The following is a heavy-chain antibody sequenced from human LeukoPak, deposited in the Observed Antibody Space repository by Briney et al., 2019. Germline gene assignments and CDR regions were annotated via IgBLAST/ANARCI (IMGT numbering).Heavy chain of an antibody. V-gene: IGHV1-8*01. J-gene: IGHJ5*02. CDR1: GYTFTSYD. D-gene: IGHD1-26*01. CDR3: ATDPIVGATTDWFDP. Sequence: ASVKVSCKASGYTFTSYDINWVRQATGQGLEWMGWMNPHSGNTVYAQKFQGRVTMTRNTAISTAYMELSSLRSEDTAVYYCATDPIVGATTDWFDPWGEGTLVTASS. CDR2: MNPHSGNT.